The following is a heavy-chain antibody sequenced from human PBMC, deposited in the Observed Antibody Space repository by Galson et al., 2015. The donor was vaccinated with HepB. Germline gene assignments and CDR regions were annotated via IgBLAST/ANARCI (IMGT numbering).Heavy chain of an antibody. CDR3: ARGGVVPAEPQYYYYGMDV. D-gene: IGHD2-2*01. CDR2: INAGNGNT. CDR1: GYTFTSYA. V-gene: IGHV1-3*01. Sequence: SVKVSCKASGYTFTSYAMHWVRQAPGQRLEWMGWINAGNGNTKYSQKFQGRVTITRDTSASTAYMELSSLRSEDTAVYYCARGGVVPAEPQYYYYGMDVWGQGTTVTVSS. J-gene: IGHJ6*02.